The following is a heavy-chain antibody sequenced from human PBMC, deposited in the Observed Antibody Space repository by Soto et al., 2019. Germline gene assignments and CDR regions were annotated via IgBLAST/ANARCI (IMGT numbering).Heavy chain of an antibody. CDR3: ARDPTNDYGDDTFDY. V-gene: IGHV1-69*06. Sequence: QVLLLQSGSEVKKAGSSVKVSCKASGDAFKSYAIHWVRQAPGQGLEYMGRIIPSYDRTKYAQKFQGRLTLTADMYTSTVDMELSSLRSEDTDVYYCARDPTNDYGDDTFDYWGQVTKVIVSS. CDR1: GDAFKSYA. D-gene: IGHD4-17*01. J-gene: IGHJ4*02. CDR2: IIPSYDRT.